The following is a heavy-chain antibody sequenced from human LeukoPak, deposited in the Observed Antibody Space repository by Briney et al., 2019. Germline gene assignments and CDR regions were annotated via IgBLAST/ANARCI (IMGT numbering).Heavy chain of an antibody. Sequence: PSETLSLTCTVSGGSISSYYWSWIRQPPGKGLEWIWYIYYSGSTNYNPSLKSRVTFSVDTSRNQFSLKLTSVTAAGTALYYCARGQGGNYYLNYFDYWGQGALVTVSS. V-gene: IGHV4-59*01. D-gene: IGHD1-26*01. CDR2: IYYSGST. CDR1: GGSISSYY. CDR3: ARGQGGNYYLNYFDY. J-gene: IGHJ4*02.